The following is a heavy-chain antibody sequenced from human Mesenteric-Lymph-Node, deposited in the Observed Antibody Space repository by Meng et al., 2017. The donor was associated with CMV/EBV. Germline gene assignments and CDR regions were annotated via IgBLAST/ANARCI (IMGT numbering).Heavy chain of an antibody. Sequence: GGSLRLSCAASGFTFSDYYMSWIRQAPGKGLEWVSYISSSGSTIYYADTVKGRFTISRDNAKNSLYLQMNSLRAEDTAVYYCARVGGITGTTPYYYYGMDVWGQGTTVTVSS. V-gene: IGHV3-11*01. D-gene: IGHD1-7*01. CDR2: ISSSGSTI. J-gene: IGHJ6*02. CDR1: GFTFSDYY. CDR3: ARVGGITGTTPYYYYGMDV.